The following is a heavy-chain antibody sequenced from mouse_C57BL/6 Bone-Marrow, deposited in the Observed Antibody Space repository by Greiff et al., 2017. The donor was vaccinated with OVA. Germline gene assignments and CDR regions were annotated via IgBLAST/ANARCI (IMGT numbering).Heavy chain of an antibody. D-gene: IGHD2-4*01. J-gene: IGHJ1*03. Sequence: VQLQQSGAELARPGASVKLSCKASGYTFTSYGISWVKQRTGQGLEWIGEIYPRSGNTYYNEKFKGKATLTADKSSSTAYMELRSLTSEDSAVYFCARGGDYDWYFDVWGTRTTVTVAT. CDR1: GYTFTSYG. V-gene: IGHV1-81*01. CDR2: IYPRSGNT. CDR3: ARGGDYDWYFDV.